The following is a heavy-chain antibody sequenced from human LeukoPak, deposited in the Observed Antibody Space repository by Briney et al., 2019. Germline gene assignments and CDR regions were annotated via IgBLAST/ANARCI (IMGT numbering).Heavy chain of an antibody. Sequence: PGGSLRLSCAASGFTFSSYGMHWVRQAPGKGLEWVAVISYDGSNKYYADSVKGLFTISRDNSKNTLYLQMNSLRAEDTAVYYCATAGDDAFDIWGQGTMVTVSS. J-gene: IGHJ3*02. D-gene: IGHD3-16*01. CDR2: ISYDGSNK. CDR3: ATAGDDAFDI. V-gene: IGHV3-30*03. CDR1: GFTFSSYG.